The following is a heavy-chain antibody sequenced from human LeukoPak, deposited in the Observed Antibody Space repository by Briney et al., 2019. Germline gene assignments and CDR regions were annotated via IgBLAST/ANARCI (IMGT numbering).Heavy chain of an antibody. CDR1: GGSISSSSYY. J-gene: IGHJ4*02. V-gene: IGHV4-61*01. CDR2: IYYSGST. CDR3: ASSLGVVPAAVDY. D-gene: IGHD2-2*01. Sequence: SETLSLTCTVSGGSISSSSYYWSWIRQPPGKGLEWIGYIYYSGSTNYNPSLKSRVTISVDTSKNQFSLKLSSVTAADTAVYYCASSLGVVPAAVDYWGQGTLVTVSS.